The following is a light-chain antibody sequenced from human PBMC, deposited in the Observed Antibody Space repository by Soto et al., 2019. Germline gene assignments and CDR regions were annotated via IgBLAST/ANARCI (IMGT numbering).Light chain of an antibody. V-gene: IGLV2-14*01. CDR2: DVS. CDR3: SSYTSGSTLVV. CDR1: SSDVGGYNY. Sequence: QSVLTQPASVSGSPGQSITISCTGTSSDVGGYNYVSWYQQHPGKAPKLMIYDVSNRPSEVSNRFSGSKSGNTASLTISGLQAEDEGNYYCSSYTSGSTLVVFGGGTKLTVL. J-gene: IGLJ2*01.